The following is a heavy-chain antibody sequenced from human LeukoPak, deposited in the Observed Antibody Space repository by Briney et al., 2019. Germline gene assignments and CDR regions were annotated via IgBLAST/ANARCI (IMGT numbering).Heavy chain of an antibody. CDR2: ISAYNGNT. V-gene: IGHV1-18*01. Sequence: ASVKVSCKASGYTFTSYGISWVRQAPGQGLEWMGWISAYNGNTNYAQKLQGRVTMTTDTSTSTAYMELRSLRSDDTAVYYCARGSYSSGWYYLEATPEIWGQGTLVTVSS. CDR3: ARGSYSSGWYYLEATPEI. D-gene: IGHD6-19*01. J-gene: IGHJ4*02. CDR1: GYTFTSYG.